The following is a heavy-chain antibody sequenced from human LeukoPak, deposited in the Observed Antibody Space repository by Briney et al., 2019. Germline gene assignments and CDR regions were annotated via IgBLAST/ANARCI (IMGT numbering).Heavy chain of an antibody. D-gene: IGHD3-22*01. CDR3: ARHKYDSSDYSSPFDY. CDR1: GGSISSSSYY. V-gene: IGHV4-39*01. J-gene: IGHJ4*02. Sequence: SETLSLTCSVSGGSISSSSYYWGWIRQPPGKGLEWIGCNYYSGSTYHNPSLKSRATISVDTSKNQLSLNLSSVTAADTAVYYCARHKYDSSDYSSPFDYWGQGTLVTVS. CDR2: NYYSGST.